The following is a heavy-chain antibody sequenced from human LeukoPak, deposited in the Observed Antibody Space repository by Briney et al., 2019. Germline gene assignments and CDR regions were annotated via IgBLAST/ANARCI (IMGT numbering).Heavy chain of an antibody. V-gene: IGHV1-18*01. CDR3: ARVRMTYYYDSSVPWFDP. D-gene: IGHD3-22*01. CDR2: ISAYNGNT. J-gene: IGHJ5*02. CDR1: GYTFTSYG. Sequence: ASVKVSCKASGYTFTSYGISWVRQAPGQGLEWMGWISAYNGNTNYTQKLQGRVTMTTDTSTSTAYMELRSLRSDDTAVYYCARVRMTYYYDSSVPWFDPWGQGTLVTVSS.